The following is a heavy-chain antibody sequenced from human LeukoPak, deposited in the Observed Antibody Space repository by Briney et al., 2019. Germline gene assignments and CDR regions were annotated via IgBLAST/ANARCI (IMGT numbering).Heavy chain of an antibody. J-gene: IGHJ4*02. V-gene: IGHV3-11*04. Sequence: GGSLRLSCAASGFTFSDHYMSWLRQAPGKGLEWVSYISSSGSTIYYADSVKGRFTISRDNAKNSLYLQMNSLRAEDTAVYYCARERVVVPAAIDYWGQGTLVTVSS. CDR3: ARERVVVPAAIDY. CDR2: ISSSGSTI. CDR1: GFTFSDHY. D-gene: IGHD2-2*01.